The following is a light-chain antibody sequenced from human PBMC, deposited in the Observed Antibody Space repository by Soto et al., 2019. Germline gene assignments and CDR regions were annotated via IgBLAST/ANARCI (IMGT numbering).Light chain of an antibody. Sequence: QSVLTQSSSASASLGSSVKLTCTLSSWHSSYIIAWHQQQPGKAPRYLMKLEGSGSYNKGSGVPDRFSGSSSGADRYLTISNLQFEDEADYYCETWDSNSRVFGGGTKLTVL. V-gene: IGLV4-60*02. CDR1: SWHSSYI. J-gene: IGLJ3*02. CDR3: ETWDSNSRV. CDR2: LEGSGSY.